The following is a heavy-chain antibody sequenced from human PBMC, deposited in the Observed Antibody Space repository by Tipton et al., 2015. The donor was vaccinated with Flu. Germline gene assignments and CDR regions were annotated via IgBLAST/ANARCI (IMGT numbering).Heavy chain of an antibody. J-gene: IGHJ6*03. D-gene: IGHD1-1*01. V-gene: IGHV4-39*02. CDR2: IYPSGTT. CDR1: SGSIRSTNYF. CDR3: ARECAGTTWFECYYMDV. Sequence: GLVKPSETLSLTCTVSSGSIRSTNYFCAWIRQPPGKRLELIGSIYPSGTTYYNPSLKSRVTISVDTSKSQFSLKLRSVTAADTAVYYCARECAGTTWFECYYMDVRGTGTTVTVSS.